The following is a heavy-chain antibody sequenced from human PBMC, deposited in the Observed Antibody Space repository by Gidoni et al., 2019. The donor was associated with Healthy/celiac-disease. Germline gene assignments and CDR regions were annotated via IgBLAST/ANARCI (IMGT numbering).Heavy chain of an antibody. CDR3: ARDRIVGASYYYGMDV. D-gene: IGHD1-26*01. J-gene: IGHJ6*02. Sequence: EVQLVESGGGLVPPGGSLRLSFAASGFPFLRYWMSWVRQAPGKGLEWVANIKKDGSEKYYVDSVKGRFTISRDNAKNSLYLQMNSLRAEDTAVYYCARDRIVGASYYYGMDVWGQGTTVTVSS. CDR1: GFPFLRYW. V-gene: IGHV3-7*01. CDR2: IKKDGSEK.